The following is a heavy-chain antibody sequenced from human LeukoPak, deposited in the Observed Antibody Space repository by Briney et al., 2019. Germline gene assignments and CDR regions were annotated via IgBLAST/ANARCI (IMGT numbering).Heavy chain of an antibody. CDR3: AREAVRYFDWLLSNWFDP. V-gene: IGHV4-61*02. Sequence: TSETLSLTCTVSGGSISSGSYYWSWIRQPAGKGLEWIGRIYTSGSTNYNPSLKSRVTMSVDTSKNQFSLKLSSVTAADTAVYYCAREAVRYFDWLLSNWFDPWGQGTLVTVSS. J-gene: IGHJ5*02. CDR1: GGSISSGSYY. CDR2: IYTSGST. D-gene: IGHD3-9*01.